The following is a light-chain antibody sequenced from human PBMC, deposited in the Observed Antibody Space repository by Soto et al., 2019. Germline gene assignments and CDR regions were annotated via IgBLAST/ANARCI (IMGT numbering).Light chain of an antibody. CDR3: KSYAGSNTYV. V-gene: IGLV2-14*01. Sequence: QSALTQPASVSGSPGQSITISCTGTSSDVGAYNYVSWYQQYPGKAPKLMIYGVTNRPSGVSNRFSGSKTGNTASLTISGLQAEDEADYYCKSYAGSNTYVFGSGTKLTVL. CDR2: GVT. CDR1: SSDVGAYNY. J-gene: IGLJ1*01.